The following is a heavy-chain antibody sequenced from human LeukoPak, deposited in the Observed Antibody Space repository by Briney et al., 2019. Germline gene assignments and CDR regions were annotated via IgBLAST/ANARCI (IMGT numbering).Heavy chain of an antibody. V-gene: IGHV3-23*01. D-gene: IGHD2-15*01. Sequence: PGGSLRLSCAASGFTFRNYTMTWVRQAPGKGLEWVSAISGSGGSTYYADSVKGRFTISRDNSKNTLYLQMNSLRAEDTAVYYCAKDRPIEYGMDVWGQGTTVTVSS. CDR1: GFTFRNYT. CDR2: ISGSGGST. J-gene: IGHJ6*02. CDR3: AKDRPIEYGMDV.